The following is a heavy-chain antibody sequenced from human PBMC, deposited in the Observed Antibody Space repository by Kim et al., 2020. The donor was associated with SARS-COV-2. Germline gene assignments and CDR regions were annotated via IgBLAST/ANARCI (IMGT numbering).Heavy chain of an antibody. J-gene: IGHJ6*02. CDR1: GYSFTSYW. CDR3: ARGPDYYDSRGFGMDV. V-gene: IGHV5-10-1*01. D-gene: IGHD3-22*01. Sequence: GESLKISCKGSGYSFTSYWISWVRQMPGKGLEWMGRIDPSDSYTNYSPSFQGHVTISADKSISTAYLQWSSLKASDTAMYYCARGPDYYDSRGFGMDVWGQGTTVTVS. CDR2: IDPSDSYT.